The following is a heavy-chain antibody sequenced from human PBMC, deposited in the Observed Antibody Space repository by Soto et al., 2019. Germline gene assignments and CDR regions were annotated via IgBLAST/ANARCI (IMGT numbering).Heavy chain of an antibody. J-gene: IGHJ6*02. CDR3: ARDGADYDILTGYYDYYYHGMDV. V-gene: IGHV3-21*02. Sequence: EVQLVESVGGLVKPGGSLRLSCVASGFAFRSYGMNWVRQAPGKGLEWVSSISTSSSAIYYTDSVKGRFTISRDNARNSLYLQMKSLRAEDTAVYFCARDGADYDILTGYYDYYYHGMDVWGQGTTVTVSS. D-gene: IGHD3-9*01. CDR1: GFAFRSYG. CDR2: ISTSSSAI.